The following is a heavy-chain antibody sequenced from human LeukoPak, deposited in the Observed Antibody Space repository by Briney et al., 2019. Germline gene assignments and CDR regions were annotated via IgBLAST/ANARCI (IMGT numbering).Heavy chain of an antibody. CDR3: AKELDTMFFDY. CDR1: GFNFDRYT. CDR2: AGWAGGTT. V-gene: IGHV3-43*01. J-gene: IGHJ4*02. Sequence: PGGSLRLSCAPSGFNFDRYTIHWVRQAPGKGLEWVSLAGWAGGTTFYSDSVRGRFTISRDSGRKSVYLQMNSLTTDDTAFYFCAKELDTMFFDYWGQGAPVTVSS. D-gene: IGHD3-10*02.